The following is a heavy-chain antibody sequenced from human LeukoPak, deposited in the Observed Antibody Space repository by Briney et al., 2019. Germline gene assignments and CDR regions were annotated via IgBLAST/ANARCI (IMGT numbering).Heavy chain of an antibody. CDR2: ISGSGGST. D-gene: IGHD2-2*01. V-gene: IGHV3-23*01. Sequence: PGGSLRLSCAASGFTFSSYAMSWVRQAPGKGLEWVSAISGSGGSTYYADSVKGRFTISRDNSKNTLYLQMNSLRAEDTAVYYCAKGPQLRVVPMAAFDIWSQGTMVTVSS. CDR1: GFTFSSYA. J-gene: IGHJ3*02. CDR3: AKGPQLRVVPMAAFDI.